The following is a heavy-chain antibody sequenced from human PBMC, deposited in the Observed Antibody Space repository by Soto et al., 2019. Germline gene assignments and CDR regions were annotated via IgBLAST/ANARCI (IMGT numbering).Heavy chain of an antibody. Sequence: EVQLLDSGGGLVQPGGSLRLSCAASGFTFSGYALTWVRQAPGKGLEWVSAISGGGDATFYADSVKGRFTISRDNSKNTLYLLMNTLRAEDTAVYYCSRKVSGSTGRPDLWYFDLWGRCTLVTVYS. CDR2: ISGGGDAT. J-gene: IGHJ2*01. V-gene: IGHV3-23*01. CDR3: SRKVSGSTGRPDLWYFDL. CDR1: GFTFSGYA. D-gene: IGHD3-10*01.